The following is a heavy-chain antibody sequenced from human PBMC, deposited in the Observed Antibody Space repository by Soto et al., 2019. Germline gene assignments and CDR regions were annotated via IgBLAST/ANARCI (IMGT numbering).Heavy chain of an antibody. CDR3: ARHADVATYMDLAYFKS. CDR2: IDYSGNI. D-gene: IGHD5-12*01. Sequence: PSETLSLTCNASGGSITSSGSAWGWIRQSPGKGLEWIGTIDYSGNIYYIPSLKSRITISIDTSKNQISLKLSSVTAADTAVYYCARHADVATYMDLAYFKSWGEGTLVTVSS. V-gene: IGHV4-39*01. J-gene: IGHJ4*02. CDR1: GGSITSSGSA.